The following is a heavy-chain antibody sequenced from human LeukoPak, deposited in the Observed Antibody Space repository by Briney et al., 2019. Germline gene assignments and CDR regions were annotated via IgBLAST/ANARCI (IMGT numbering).Heavy chain of an antibody. CDR1: GFTFSGYS. CDR2: ISSRSRVI. CDR3: TRDLGN. D-gene: IGHD7-27*01. V-gene: IGHV3-48*01. Sequence: GGSLRPSCTASGFTFSGYSMNWVRQAPGKGLEWVSYISSRSRVISYADSLKGRFTISRDNAKNSLYLQMNSLRPEDTAVYYCTRDLGNWGQGTLVTVSS. J-gene: IGHJ4*02.